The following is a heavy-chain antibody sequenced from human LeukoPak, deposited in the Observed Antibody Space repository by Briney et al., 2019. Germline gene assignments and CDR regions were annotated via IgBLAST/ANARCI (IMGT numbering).Heavy chain of an antibody. CDR2: IGTASDT. V-gene: IGHV3-13*01. J-gene: IGHJ6*03. D-gene: IGHD1-1*01. Sequence: GGSLRLSCASSGFTFSSFDMHWVRQPTGQGLEWVSTIGTASDTYYPGSVEGRFTLSRDNAKNSLYLQMNSLTAGDTAVYYCTRGPPHGKYYYMDVWGKGTTVTVSS. CDR1: GFTFSSFD. CDR3: TRGPPHGKYYYMDV.